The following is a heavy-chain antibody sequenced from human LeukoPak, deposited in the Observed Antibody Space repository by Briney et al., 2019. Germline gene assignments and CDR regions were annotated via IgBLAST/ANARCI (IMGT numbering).Heavy chain of an antibody. D-gene: IGHD1-1*01. Sequence: SETLPLTCTVSGGSISSSSYYWGWIRQPPGKGLEWIGSIYYSGSTYYNPSLKSRVTISVDTSKNQFSLKLSSVTAADTAVYYCARHRNRNNWNDSGGMDVWGQGTTVTVSS. CDR3: ARHRNRNNWNDSGGMDV. V-gene: IGHV4-39*01. J-gene: IGHJ6*02. CDR2: IYYSGST. CDR1: GGSISSSSYY.